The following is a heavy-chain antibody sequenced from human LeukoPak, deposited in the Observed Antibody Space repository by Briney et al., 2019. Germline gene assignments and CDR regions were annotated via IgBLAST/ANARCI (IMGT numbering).Heavy chain of an antibody. CDR1: GFTFDDYA. J-gene: IGHJ4*02. CDR2: ISWNSGSI. Sequence: GGSLRLSCAASGFTFDDYAMHWVRQAPGKGLEWVSGISWNSGSIGYADSVKCRFTISRDNAKNSLYLQMNSLRAEDTALYYCAKDIAAQDYYFDYWGQGTLVTVSS. V-gene: IGHV3-9*01. D-gene: IGHD6-6*01. CDR3: AKDIAAQDYYFDY.